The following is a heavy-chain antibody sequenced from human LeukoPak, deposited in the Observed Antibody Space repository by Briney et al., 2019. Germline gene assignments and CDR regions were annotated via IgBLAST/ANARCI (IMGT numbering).Heavy chain of an antibody. J-gene: IGHJ3*02. CDR2: IYHSGST. CDR1: GGSISGGAYS. D-gene: IGHD3-22*01. V-gene: IGHV4-30-2*06. CDR3: ARASYYYDSSGYPRIDAFDI. Sequence: SETLSLTCAVSGGSISGGAYSWGWIRQSPGKGLEWIGYIYHSGSTYYNPSLKSRVTISVDTSKNQFSLKLSSVTAADTAVYYCARASYYYDSSGYPRIDAFDIWGQGTMVTVSS.